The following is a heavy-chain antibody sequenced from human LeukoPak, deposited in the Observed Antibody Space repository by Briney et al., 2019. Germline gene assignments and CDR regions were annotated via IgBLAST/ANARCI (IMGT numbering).Heavy chain of an antibody. Sequence: SETLSLTCTVSGGSISSYYWSWIRQPPGKGLEWIGYIYYSGSTNYNPSLKSRVTISVDTSKNQFSLKLSSVTAADTAVYYCARLSGYGSGSYYRSTRFDPWGQGTLGTVSS. CDR1: GGSISSYY. CDR2: IYYSGST. D-gene: IGHD3-10*01. V-gene: IGHV4-59*08. CDR3: ARLSGYGSGSYYRSTRFDP. J-gene: IGHJ5*02.